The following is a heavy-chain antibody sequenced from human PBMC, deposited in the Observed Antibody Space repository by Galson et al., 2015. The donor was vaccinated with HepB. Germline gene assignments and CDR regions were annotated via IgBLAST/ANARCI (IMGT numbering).Heavy chain of an antibody. CDR1: GYTFTSYG. CDR3: ARDLPAGPRLHGMDV. Sequence: SVKVSCKASGYTFTSYGISWVRQAPGQGLEWMGWISAYNGNTNYAQNFQGRVTMTTDTSTGTAYMEVRSLRSDDTAVYYCARDLPAGPRLHGMDVWGQGTTVTVSS. D-gene: IGHD5/OR15-5a*01. CDR2: ISAYNGNT. J-gene: IGHJ6*02. V-gene: IGHV1-18*01.